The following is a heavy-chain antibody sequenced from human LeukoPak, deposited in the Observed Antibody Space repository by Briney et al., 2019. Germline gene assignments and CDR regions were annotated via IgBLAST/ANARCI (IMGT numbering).Heavy chain of an antibody. J-gene: IGHJ4*02. CDR1: GVSISSEY. Sequence: SETLSLTCTVSGVSISSEYYSWIRQPAGKGLEWIGRIYTSGSTNYNPSLKSRVTISVDTSKNQFSLKLSSVTAADTAVYYCARGSAARPDYWGQGTLVTVSS. V-gene: IGHV4-4*07. CDR2: IYTSGST. CDR3: ARGSAARPDY. D-gene: IGHD6-6*01.